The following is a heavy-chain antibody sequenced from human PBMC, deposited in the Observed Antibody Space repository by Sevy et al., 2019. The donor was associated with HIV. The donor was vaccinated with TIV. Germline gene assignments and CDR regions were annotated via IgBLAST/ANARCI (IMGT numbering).Heavy chain of an antibody. CDR3: AREGLGYCSGGSCDEIDY. V-gene: IGHV1-69*13. D-gene: IGHD2-15*01. CDR2: IIPIFGTA. J-gene: IGHJ4*02. CDR1: GGTFSSYA. Sequence: ASVKVSCKASGGTFSSYAISWVRQAPGQGLEWMGGIIPIFGTANYAQKFQGRVTITADESTSTAYMELSSLRSEDTAVYYCAREGLGYCSGGSCDEIDYWGQRTLVTVSS.